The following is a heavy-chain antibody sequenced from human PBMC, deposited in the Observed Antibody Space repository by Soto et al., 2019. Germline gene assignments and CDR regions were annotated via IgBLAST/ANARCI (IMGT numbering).Heavy chain of an antibody. V-gene: IGHV3-13*01. CDR3: ARVAPGWDFDL. Sequence: EVQLVESGGGLVQPGGSLRLSCAASGFTFSSHDMHWVRQAAGKGLEWVSAIGTGGDTYYQDSVKGRFSISREDFKNSLFLQMNNLGDGDTAVYYCARVAPGWDFDLWGRGTQVFVSS. CDR1: GFTFSSHD. CDR2: IGTGGDT. J-gene: IGHJ2*01. D-gene: IGHD5-12*01.